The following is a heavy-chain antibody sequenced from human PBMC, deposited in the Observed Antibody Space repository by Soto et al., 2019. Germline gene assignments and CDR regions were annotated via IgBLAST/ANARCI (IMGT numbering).Heavy chain of an antibody. J-gene: IGHJ6*02. Sequence: SVKVYCKASGGTFSSYAISWVRQAPGQGLEWMGGIIPIFGTANYAQKFQGRVTITADESTSTAYMELSSLRSEDTAVYYCAGPPELTRIYYYYGMDVWGQGTTVTVSS. D-gene: IGHD1-7*01. CDR1: GGTFSSYA. V-gene: IGHV1-69*13. CDR2: IIPIFGTA. CDR3: AGPPELTRIYYYYGMDV.